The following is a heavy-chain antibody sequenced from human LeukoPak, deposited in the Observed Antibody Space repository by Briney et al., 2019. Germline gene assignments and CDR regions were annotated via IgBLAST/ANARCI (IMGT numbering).Heavy chain of an antibody. CDR3: ARGYSSSWYPVSTPLDFDLRN. V-gene: IGHV3-30*01. CDR2: ISYDGSNK. Sequence: GGSLRLSCAASGFTFSSYAMHWVRQAPGKGLEWVAVISYDGSNKYYADSVKGRFTISRDNPKNTLYLQMNSLRAEDTAVYYCARGYSSSWYPVSTPLDFDLRNWGQGTLVTVSS. J-gene: IGHJ4*02. CDR1: GFTFSSYA. D-gene: IGHD6-13*01.